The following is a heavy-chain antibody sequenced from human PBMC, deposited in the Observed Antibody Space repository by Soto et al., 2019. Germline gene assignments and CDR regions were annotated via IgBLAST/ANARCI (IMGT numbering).Heavy chain of an antibody. J-gene: IGHJ4*02. CDR1: GFSFSHYW. Sequence: SLRLSCAASGFSFSHYWMHWVRQAPGKGLVWVPRISPDGRTTTYADSVKGRFTISRDNAKSTLYLQINSLTVEDGAVYYCADSWLTTIYWGRGTLVTVSS. CDR3: ADSWLTTIY. CDR2: ISPDGRTT. V-gene: IGHV3-74*01. D-gene: IGHD3-3*01.